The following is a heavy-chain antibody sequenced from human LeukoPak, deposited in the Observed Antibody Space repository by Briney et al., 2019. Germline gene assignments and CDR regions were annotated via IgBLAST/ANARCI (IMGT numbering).Heavy chain of an antibody. Sequence: ASVNVPCKASGYTVTSYGISWVLQDPGQGLEWMGWISAYNGNTNYAQKLQGRVTMTTDTSTSTAYMELRSLRADDMDVYYCARDFTMVRGVTDMGYWGQGTLVTVSS. CDR1: GYTVTSYG. V-gene: IGHV1-18*03. J-gene: IGHJ4*02. D-gene: IGHD3-10*01. CDR3: ARDFTMVRGVTDMGY. CDR2: ISAYNGNT.